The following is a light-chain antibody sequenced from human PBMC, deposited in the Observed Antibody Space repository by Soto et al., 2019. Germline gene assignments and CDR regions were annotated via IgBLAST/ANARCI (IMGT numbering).Light chain of an antibody. CDR1: QSILYSPNNKNY. J-gene: IGKJ1*01. CDR2: WAS. V-gene: IGKV4-1*01. Sequence: DIVMTQSPDSMAVSLGERATINCKSSQSILYSPNNKNYLAWYQQTPGQPPKLLIYWASTRESGVPDRFSGSGSGTDFTLTISSLQDEDVAVYYCQQYYDVPPNFGQGTKVEVK. CDR3: QQYYDVPPN.